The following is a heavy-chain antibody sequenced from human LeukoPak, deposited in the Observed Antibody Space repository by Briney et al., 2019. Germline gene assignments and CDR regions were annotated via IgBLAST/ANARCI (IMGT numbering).Heavy chain of an antibody. D-gene: IGHD2-2*01. V-gene: IGHV5-51*01. J-gene: IGHJ6*03. CDR3: ARARYCSSTSCPSPYYYYYMDV. CDR2: IYPGDSDT. Sequence: GESLKISCKGSGYSFTNYWIGWVRQLPGNGLEWMGIIYPGDSDTRYSPSFQGQVTISADKSISTAYLQWRSLKASDTAMYYCARARYCSSTSCPSPYYYYYMDVWGKGTTVTVSS. CDR1: GYSFTNYW.